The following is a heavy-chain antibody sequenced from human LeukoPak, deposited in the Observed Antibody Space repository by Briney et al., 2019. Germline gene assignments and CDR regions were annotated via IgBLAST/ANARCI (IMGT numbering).Heavy chain of an antibody. CDR1: GGSISSYY. D-gene: IGHD3-3*01. J-gene: IGHJ4*02. CDR2: IYYSGST. V-gene: IGHV4-59*01. Sequence: SETLSLTCTVSGGSISSYYWSWLRQPPAKRLEWIGHIYYSGSTNYDPSLKSRVTISVDTSKNQFSLKLSSVTAADTAVYYCASRSSIWSGYQDTLYYFDSWGQGTLVTVSS. CDR3: ASRSSIWSGYQDTLYYFDS.